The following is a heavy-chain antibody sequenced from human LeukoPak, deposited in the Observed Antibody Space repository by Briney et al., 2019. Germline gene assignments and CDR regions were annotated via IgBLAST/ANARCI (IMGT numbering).Heavy chain of an antibody. CDR1: GYTLTELS. CDR3: ATARGGYYYNWFDP. CDR2: FDPEDGET. Sequence: ASVKVSCKVSGYTLTELSMHWVRQAPGKGLEWTGGFDPEDGETIYAQKFQGRVTMTEDTSTDTAYMELSSLRSEDTAVYYCATARGGYYYNWFDPWGQGTLVTVSS. J-gene: IGHJ5*02. D-gene: IGHD3-22*01. V-gene: IGHV1-24*01.